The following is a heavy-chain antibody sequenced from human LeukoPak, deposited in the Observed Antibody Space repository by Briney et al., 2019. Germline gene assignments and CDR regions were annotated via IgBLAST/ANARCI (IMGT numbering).Heavy chain of an antibody. CDR2: ISYNGST. CDR1: GGSISSGASVSSRIYY. V-gene: IGHV4-39*01. D-gene: IGHD2/OR15-2a*01. Sequence: PSETLSLTCTVSGGSISSGASVSSRIYYWGWIRQPPGKGLEWIGSISYNGSTYYNPSLKSRLTISVDTSNNQFSLKLSSVTAADTAVYYCASPFLINWGQGTLVTVSS. CDR3: ASPFLIN. J-gene: IGHJ4*02.